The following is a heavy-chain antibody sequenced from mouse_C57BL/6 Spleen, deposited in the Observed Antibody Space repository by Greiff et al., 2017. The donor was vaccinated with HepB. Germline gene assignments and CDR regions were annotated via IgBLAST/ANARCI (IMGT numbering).Heavy chain of an antibody. CDR1: GFSLTSYG. D-gene: IGHD4-1*01. V-gene: IGHV2-6*01. CDR3: ARGRTGTGFAY. CDR2: IWGVGST. J-gene: IGHJ3*01. Sequence: VQRVESGPGLVAPSQSLSITCTVSGFSLTSYGVDWVRQSPGKGLEWVVVIWGVGSTNYNSAPKYRLSISKDNPKSQVFFKMNSLPTDDTAMYCCARGRTGTGFAYWGQGTLVTVSA.